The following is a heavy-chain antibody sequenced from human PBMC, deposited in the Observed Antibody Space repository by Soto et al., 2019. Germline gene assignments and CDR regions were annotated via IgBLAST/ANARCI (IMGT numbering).Heavy chain of an antibody. CDR1: GGSISSYY. Sequence: QVQLQESGPGLVKPSETLSLTCTVSGGSISSYYWSWIRQPPGKGLEWIGYIYYSGSTNYNPSLKRRVTISVDTSKNQFSLKLSSVTAADTAVYYCARAYCSSTSCYAPRYFDLWGRGTLVTVSS. D-gene: IGHD2-2*01. J-gene: IGHJ2*01. CDR3: ARAYCSSTSCYAPRYFDL. CDR2: IYYSGST. V-gene: IGHV4-59*01.